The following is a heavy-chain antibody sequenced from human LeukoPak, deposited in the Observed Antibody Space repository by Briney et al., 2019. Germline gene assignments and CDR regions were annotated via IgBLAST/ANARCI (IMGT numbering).Heavy chain of an antibody. CDR2: ISGSGGST. V-gene: IGHV3-23*01. CDR1: GFTFSSYW. CDR3: AKDKRITIFGVVIIEDWFDP. D-gene: IGHD3-3*01. Sequence: GGSLRLSCAASGFTFSSYWMHWVRQAPGKGLEWVSAISGSGGSTYYADSVKGRFTISRDNSKNTLYLQMNSLRAEDTAVYYCAKDKRITIFGVVIIEDWFDPWGQGTLVTVSS. J-gene: IGHJ5*02.